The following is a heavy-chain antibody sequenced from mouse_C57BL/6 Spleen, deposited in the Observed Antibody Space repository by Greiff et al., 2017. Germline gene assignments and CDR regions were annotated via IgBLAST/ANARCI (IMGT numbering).Heavy chain of an antibody. CDR1: GYAFSSYW. CDR2: IYPGDGDT. CDR3: TRDYYGSSYYFDY. V-gene: IGHV1-80*01. Sequence: QVQLQQSGAELVKPGASVKISCKASGYAFSSYWMNWVKQRPGKGLEWIGQIYPGDGDTNYNGKFKGKATLTADKSSSTAYMELRSLTSEDSAVYYCTRDYYGSSYYFDYWGQGTTLTVSS. J-gene: IGHJ2*01. D-gene: IGHD1-1*01.